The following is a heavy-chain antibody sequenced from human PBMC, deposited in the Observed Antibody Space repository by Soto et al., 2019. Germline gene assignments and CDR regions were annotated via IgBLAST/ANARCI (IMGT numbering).Heavy chain of an antibody. CDR2: ISSSGSTI. V-gene: IGHV3-48*03. CDR3: ASALERSYYYYYGMDV. CDR1: GFTFSSYE. Sequence: SGGSLRLSCAASGFTFSSYEMNWVRQAPGKGLEWVSYISSSGSTIYYADSVKGRFTISRDNAKNSLYLQMNSLRAEDTAVYYCASALERSYYYYYGMDVWGQGTTVTVSS. D-gene: IGHD1-1*01. J-gene: IGHJ6*02.